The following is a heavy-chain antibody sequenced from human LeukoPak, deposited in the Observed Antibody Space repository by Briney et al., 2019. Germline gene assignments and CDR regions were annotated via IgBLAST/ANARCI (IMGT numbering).Heavy chain of an antibody. CDR3: ARDPGYGLGVDYGDY. D-gene: IGHD3-10*01. CDR1: GCTVSGNY. V-gene: IGHV3-66*01. CDR2: IHRGGNT. Sequence: GGSLRLSCAASGCTVSGNYMSWVRQAPGKGLEWLSVIHRGGNTYYAGSVKGRFTISRDSSENTVFLQMDSLRAEDTAVYYCARDPGYGLGVDYGDYWGQGTLVTVSS. J-gene: IGHJ4*02.